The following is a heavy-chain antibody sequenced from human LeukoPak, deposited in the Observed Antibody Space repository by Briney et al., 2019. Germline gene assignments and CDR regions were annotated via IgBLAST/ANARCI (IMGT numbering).Heavy chain of an antibody. Sequence: GGSLRLSCAASGFTVSSNYMSWVRQAPGKGLEWVSVIYSGGSTYYADSVKGRFTISRDNSKNTLYLQMNSLRAEDTAVYYCAREGRYYYDSSGYYHGDYWGQGTLVTVSS. CDR3: AREGRYYYDSSGYYHGDY. CDR2: IYSGGST. D-gene: IGHD3-22*01. V-gene: IGHV3-66*01. CDR1: GFTVSSNY. J-gene: IGHJ4*02.